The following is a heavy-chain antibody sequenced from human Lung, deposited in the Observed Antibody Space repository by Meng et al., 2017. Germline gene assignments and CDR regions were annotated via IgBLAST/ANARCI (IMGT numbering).Heavy chain of an antibody. CDR3: ARGPTTMAHDFDY. J-gene: IGHJ4*02. V-gene: IGHV4-34*01. Sequence: QVQPQQVGAGVLQPSAILFSTCVVSGCSFWDYSRRWPGQPPGKVLGCIGESNHSGSTNYNPSLASRATISVDTSQNSLSLKPSSVTAADSAVYYCARGPTTMAHDFDYWGQGTLVTVSS. CDR2: SNHSGST. D-gene: IGHD4-11*01. CDR1: GCSFWDYS.